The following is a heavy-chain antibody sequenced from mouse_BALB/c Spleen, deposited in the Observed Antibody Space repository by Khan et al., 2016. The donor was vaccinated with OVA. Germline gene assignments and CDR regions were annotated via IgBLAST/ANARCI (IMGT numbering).Heavy chain of an antibody. V-gene: IGHV1-4*01. CDR1: GYTFTSYT. CDR2: INPSNNYT. J-gene: IGHJ3*01. CDR3: VGEGTHYRSDDWFAY. D-gene: IGHD2-14*01. Sequence: QVQLKQSGAELVRPGASVKMSCKASGYTFTSYTMHWVRQRPGKTLEWMGHINPSNNYTNYNQNFKDMATLIVNKSSSTVLMQLSSLTSEDAAVFTCVGEGTHYRSDDWFAYGGQGTLVTVSA.